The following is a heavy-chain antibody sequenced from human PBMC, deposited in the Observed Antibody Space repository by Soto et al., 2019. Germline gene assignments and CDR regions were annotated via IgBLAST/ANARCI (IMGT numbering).Heavy chain of an antibody. D-gene: IGHD6-13*01. Sequence: GGSLRLSCAASGFTFSSYGMHWVRQAPGKGLEWVAVIWYDGSNKYYADSVKGRFTISRDNSKNTLYLQMNSLRAEDTAVYYCARDQQQLVTPLTYYYYYGMDVWGQGTTVTVSS. J-gene: IGHJ6*02. CDR3: ARDQQQLVTPLTYYYYYGMDV. CDR1: GFTFSSYG. V-gene: IGHV3-33*01. CDR2: IWYDGSNK.